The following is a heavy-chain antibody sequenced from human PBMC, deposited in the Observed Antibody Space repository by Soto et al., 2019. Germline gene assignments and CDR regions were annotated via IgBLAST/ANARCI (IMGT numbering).Heavy chain of an antibody. V-gene: IGHV4-30-4*01. CDR1: GGSISSGDYY. CDR2: IYYSGST. CDR3: ARDVRRLRPIAYYYGMDV. D-gene: IGHD3-16*01. Sequence: SETLSLTCTVSGGSISSGDYYWSWIRQPPGKGLEWIGYIYYSGSTYYNPSLKSRVTISVATSENQFSLKLSSVTAADTAVYYCARDVRRLRPIAYYYGMDVWGRGTTVTVSS. J-gene: IGHJ6*02.